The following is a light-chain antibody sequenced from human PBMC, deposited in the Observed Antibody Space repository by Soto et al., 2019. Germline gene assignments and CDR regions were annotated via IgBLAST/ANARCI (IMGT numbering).Light chain of an antibody. J-gene: IGKJ1*01. Sequence: DIQVTQSPSTLSASVGDRVTITCRASQSIRNWLAWYQQKPGKVPKLLIYHASSLASGVPSRFSGSGSGTEFTLTISSLQPDDFASFYCQEYNSYTWTFGQGTKV. CDR2: HAS. CDR3: QEYNSYTWT. CDR1: QSIRNW. V-gene: IGKV1-5*01.